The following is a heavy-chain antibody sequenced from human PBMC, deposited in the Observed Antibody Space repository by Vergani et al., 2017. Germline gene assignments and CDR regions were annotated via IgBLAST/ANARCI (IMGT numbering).Heavy chain of an antibody. J-gene: IGHJ4*02. V-gene: IGHV1-18*04. CDR1: GYTFFNYG. CDR2: IRADNGDT. CDR3: TRDGTYYYGSGSYYVFEY. D-gene: IGHD3-10*01. Sequence: QVQLVQSGPEMKQLGASVKVSCKASGYTFFNYGVNWIRRAPGQGFEWLGWIRADNGDTRYAPRLQDRVTLTTDSSTSTAYMELRSLKSDDTAVYYCTRDGTYYYGSGSYYVFEYWGQGTLVTVSS.